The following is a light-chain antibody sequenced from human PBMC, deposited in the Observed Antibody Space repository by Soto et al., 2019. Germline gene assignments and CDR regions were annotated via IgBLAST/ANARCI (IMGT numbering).Light chain of an antibody. CDR2: GAF. V-gene: IGKV3-15*01. Sequence: EIVMTQSPANLSVSPGEIATLSCRASQSVRSNLAWYQQKPGQGPRLLIYGAFTRATSIPARFSGSGSGTEFYLTINSLQSEDFAVYYCQQYNKWPPYTFGEGTKLEIK. CDR1: QSVRSN. J-gene: IGKJ2*01. CDR3: QQYNKWPPYT.